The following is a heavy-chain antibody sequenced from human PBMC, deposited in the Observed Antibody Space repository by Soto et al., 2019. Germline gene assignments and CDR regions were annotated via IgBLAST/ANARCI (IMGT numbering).Heavy chain of an antibody. CDR1: GASISTGGYS. D-gene: IGHD1-26*01. CDR2: IYESGRT. V-gene: IGHV4-30-2*01. J-gene: IGHJ5*02. CDR3: ARGDRYSGSFSDYFDP. Sequence: SETLSLTCIVSGASISTGGYSWSWIRQPPGKGPEWIGYIYESGRTYYKPSLKSRASISMDKSRNQFSVMLTSVTAADTAVYFCARGDRYSGSFSDYFDPWGQGTLVTVSS.